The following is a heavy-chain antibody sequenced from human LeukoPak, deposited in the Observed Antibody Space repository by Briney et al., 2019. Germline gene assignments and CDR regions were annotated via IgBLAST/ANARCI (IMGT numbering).Heavy chain of an antibody. CDR3: ARAMVRGVILDWFDP. Sequence: ASVKVSCKASEYTFTGYYMHWVRQAPGQGLEWMGWISAYNGNTKYAQKFQGRVTMTTDTSTSTAYMELSSLRSEDTAVYYCARAMVRGVILDWFDPWGQGTLVTVSS. V-gene: IGHV1-18*04. D-gene: IGHD3-10*01. CDR2: ISAYNGNT. J-gene: IGHJ5*02. CDR1: EYTFTGYY.